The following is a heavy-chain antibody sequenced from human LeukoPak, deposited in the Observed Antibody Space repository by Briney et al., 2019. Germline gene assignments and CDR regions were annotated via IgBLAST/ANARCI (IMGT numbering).Heavy chain of an antibody. V-gene: IGHV3-21*01. Sequence: GGSLRLSCAASGFTFSSYSMNWVRQAPGKGLEWVSSISSSSSYIYYADSVKGRFTISRDNAKNSLYLQMNSLRAEDTAVYYCARDVLMGSNWFDPWGQGTLVTVSS. D-gene: IGHD4/OR15-4a*01. J-gene: IGHJ5*02. CDR3: ARDVLMGSNWFDP. CDR1: GFTFSSYS. CDR2: ISSSSSYI.